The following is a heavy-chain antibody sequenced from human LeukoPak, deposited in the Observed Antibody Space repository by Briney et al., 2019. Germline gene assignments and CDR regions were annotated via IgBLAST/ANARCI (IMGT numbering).Heavy chain of an antibody. CDR3: ARVAVAGTGVDY. D-gene: IGHD6-19*01. CDR1: GGSIGSGDYD. V-gene: IGHV4-30-4*02. CDR2: IYYSGST. J-gene: IGHJ4*02. Sequence: SETLSLTCSVSGGSIGSGDYDWGWIRQPPGRVLEWIGYIYYSGSTYYNPSLKSRVTISVDTSKNQFSLKLSSATAADTAVYYCARVAVAGTGVDYWGQGTLVTVSS.